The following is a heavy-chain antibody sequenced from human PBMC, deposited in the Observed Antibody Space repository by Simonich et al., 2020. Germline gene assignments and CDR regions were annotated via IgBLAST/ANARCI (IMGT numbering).Heavy chain of an antibody. V-gene: IGHV3-21*01. J-gene: IGHJ5*02. D-gene: IGHD3-16*01. CDR1: GFTFSSYS. CDR2: ISSSSSYI. CDR3: ARTQSSGGEGWFDP. Sequence: EVQLVESGGGLVKPGGSLRLSCAASGFTFSSYSMNWVRQGPGKWLVWVSSISSSSSYIYYEDSGKGRFTSSRDNAKNSLYLQMTSLRAEDTAVYYCARTQSSGGEGWFDPWGQGTLVTVSS.